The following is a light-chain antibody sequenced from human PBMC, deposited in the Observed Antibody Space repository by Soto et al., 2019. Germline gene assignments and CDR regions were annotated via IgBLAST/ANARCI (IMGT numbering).Light chain of an antibody. V-gene: IGKV3D-15*01. CDR1: QSVGSK. J-gene: IGKJ5*01. CDR3: KQSYNWLRN. CDR2: DAS. Sequence: EIVMTQSPPTLSVSPGERATLSCRASQSVGSKLAWYQQRPGQAPRLLIYDASNRATGIPARFSGSRSGPEFTHTIISLQAKDGPVYYSKQSYNWLRNIGEGTRLEIK.